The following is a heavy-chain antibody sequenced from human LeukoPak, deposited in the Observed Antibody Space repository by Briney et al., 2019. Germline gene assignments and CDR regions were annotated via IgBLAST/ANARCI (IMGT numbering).Heavy chain of an antibody. D-gene: IGHD3-22*01. Sequence: PGGSLRLSCAASGFTFSSYSMNWVRQAPGKGLEWVSSISSSSSYIYYADSVKGRFTISRDNAKNSLYLQMNSLRAEDTVVYYCARPNQSSRYYYDSSGYYYFDYWGQGTLVTVSS. CDR1: GFTFSSYS. J-gene: IGHJ4*02. V-gene: IGHV3-21*01. CDR3: ARPNQSSRYYYDSSGYYYFDY. CDR2: ISSSSSYI.